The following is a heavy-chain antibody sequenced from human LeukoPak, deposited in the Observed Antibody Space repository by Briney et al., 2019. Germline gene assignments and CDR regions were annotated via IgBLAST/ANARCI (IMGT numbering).Heavy chain of an antibody. CDR1: GFTVSSNY. CDR3: ARDSLYSVYDF. Sequence: GGSLRLSCAASGFTVSSNYMSWVRQAPGKGLEWVSVIYNDGSTYYPYSVKCIFTLSRHDSQNTLYLQMNSLRPEDTAVYYCARDSLYSVYDFWGQGTLVTVSS. CDR2: IYNDGST. D-gene: IGHD5/OR15-5a*01. V-gene: IGHV3-66*01. J-gene: IGHJ4*02.